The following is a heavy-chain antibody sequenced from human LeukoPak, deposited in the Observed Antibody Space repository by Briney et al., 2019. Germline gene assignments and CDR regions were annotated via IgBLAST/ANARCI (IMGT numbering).Heavy chain of an antibody. CDR2: INHSGST. V-gene: IGHV4-34*01. CDR1: GGSFSGYY. J-gene: IGHJ4*02. Sequence: PSETLSLTCAVYGGSFSGYYWSWIRQPPGKGLEWIGEINHSGSTNYNPSLKSRVTISVDTSKNQFSLKLSSVTAADTAVYYCARGVNCSGGSCYGGPFDYWGQGTLVTVSS. D-gene: IGHD2-15*01. CDR3: ARGVNCSGGSCYGGPFDY.